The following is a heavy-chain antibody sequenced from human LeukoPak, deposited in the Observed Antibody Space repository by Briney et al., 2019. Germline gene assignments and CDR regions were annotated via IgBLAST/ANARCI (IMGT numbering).Heavy chain of an antibody. CDR2: IKQDGSEK. V-gene: IGHV3-7*01. J-gene: IGHJ4*02. Sequence: GGSLRLSCAASGFTFSSYWMSWVRQAPGKGLEWVANIKQDGSEKYYVDSVKGRFTISRDNAKNSLYLQMNSLRAEDTAVYYCARQSPYCSSTSCYSDYWGQGTLVTVSS. CDR1: GFTFSSYW. D-gene: IGHD2-2*01. CDR3: ARQSPYCSSTSCYSDY.